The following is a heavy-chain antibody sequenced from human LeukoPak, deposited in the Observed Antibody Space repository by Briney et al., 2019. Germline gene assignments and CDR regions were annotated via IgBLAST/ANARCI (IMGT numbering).Heavy chain of an antibody. CDR2: IYYSGST. Sequence: SETLSLTCTVSGGSISSSSYYWGWIRHPPGKGLEWIGSIYYSGSTYYNPSLKSRVTISVDTSKNQFSLKLSSVTAADTAVYYCARTGSSGWDDWFDPWGQGTLVTVSS. CDR1: GGSISSSSYY. D-gene: IGHD6-19*01. CDR3: ARTGSSGWDDWFDP. J-gene: IGHJ5*02. V-gene: IGHV4-39*07.